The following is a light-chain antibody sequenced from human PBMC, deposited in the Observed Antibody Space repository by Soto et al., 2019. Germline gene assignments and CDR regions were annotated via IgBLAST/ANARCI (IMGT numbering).Light chain of an antibody. Sequence: DIEMTQSPSSLSASVGDRVTITCRASQSISNYLNWYQHKPGKVPKLLIYAASSLQSGVPTRFSGSESGTDFTLTISSLQPEDFATYYCQQSYGTPLTFGGGTKVEIK. V-gene: IGKV1-39*01. J-gene: IGKJ4*01. CDR2: AAS. CDR1: QSISNY. CDR3: QQSYGTPLT.